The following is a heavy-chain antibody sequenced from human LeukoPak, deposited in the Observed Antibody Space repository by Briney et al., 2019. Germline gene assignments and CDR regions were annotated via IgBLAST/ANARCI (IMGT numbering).Heavy chain of an antibody. CDR3: ARGPLITFGGVIADGYYFDY. V-gene: IGHV4-34*01. Sequence: SETLSLTCAVYGGSFSGYYWSWIRQPPGKGLEWIGEINHSGSTNYNPSLKSRVTISVDTSKNQFSLKLSSVTAADTAVYYCARGPLITFGGVIADGYYFDYWGQGTLVTVSS. CDR2: INHSGST. CDR1: GGSFSGYY. D-gene: IGHD3-16*02. J-gene: IGHJ4*02.